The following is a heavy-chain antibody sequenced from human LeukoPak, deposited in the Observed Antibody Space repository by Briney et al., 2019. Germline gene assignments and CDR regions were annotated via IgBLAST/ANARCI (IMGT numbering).Heavy chain of an antibody. Sequence: ASETLSLTCTVSGDSISSYYWSRIRQPPGKGLEWIGYIYYIGSTNYNPSLKSRVTISVDTSKNQFSLKLSSVTAADTAVYYCARDYAFDIWGQGTMVTVSS. CDR2: IYYIGST. CDR3: ARDYAFDI. J-gene: IGHJ3*02. CDR1: GDSISSYY. V-gene: IGHV4-59*01.